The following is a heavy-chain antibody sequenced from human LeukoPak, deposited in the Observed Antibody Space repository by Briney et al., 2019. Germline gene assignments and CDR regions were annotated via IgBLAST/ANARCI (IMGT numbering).Heavy chain of an antibody. V-gene: IGHV4-61*02. CDR3: ARGPYSYDSSGAFDI. CDR1: GGSISSGSYY. Sequence: SETLSLTCTVSGGSISSGSYYWSWIRQPAGKGLEWIGRIYTSGSTNYNPSLKSRVTISVDTSKNQFSLKLSSVTAADTAVYFCARGPYSYDSSGAFDIWGQGTMVTVSS. CDR2: IYTSGST. D-gene: IGHD3-22*01. J-gene: IGHJ3*02.